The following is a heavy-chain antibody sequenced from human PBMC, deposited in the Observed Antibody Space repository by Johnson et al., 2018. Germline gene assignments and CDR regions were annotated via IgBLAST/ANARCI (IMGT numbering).Heavy chain of an antibody. CDR1: GGSISSYY. Sequence: QVQLQESGPGLVKPSETLSLTCTVSGGSISSYYWSWIRQPPGKGLEWIGYIYYSGSTNYNPSLKSRVTISVDTSKNQFSLQLSSVTAADTAVYYCERDPDGGAFDSWGQGRMVTVSS. CDR2: IYYSGST. J-gene: IGHJ3*02. CDR3: ERDPDGGAFDS. D-gene: IGHD4-23*01. V-gene: IGHV4-59*01.